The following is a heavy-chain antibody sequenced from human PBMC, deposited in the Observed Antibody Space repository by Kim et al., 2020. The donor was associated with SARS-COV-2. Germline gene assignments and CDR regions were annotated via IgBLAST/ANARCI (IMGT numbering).Heavy chain of an antibody. CDR2: T. CDR3: ARIVLRAFDS. Sequence: TSYDPSLKSRVTISVDKSKSQFSLNLSSVTAADTAVYFCARIVLRAFDSWGQGTLVTVSS. J-gene: IGHJ4*02. V-gene: IGHV4-4*01. D-gene: IGHD2-2*01.